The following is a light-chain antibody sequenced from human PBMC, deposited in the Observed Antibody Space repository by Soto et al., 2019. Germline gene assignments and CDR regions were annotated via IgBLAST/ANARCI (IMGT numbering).Light chain of an antibody. CDR2: LEGSGSY. J-gene: IGLJ1*01. V-gene: IGLV4-60*03. CDR1: SGHGSYI. CDR3: ETWDSNTRV. Sequence: QPVLTQSSSASASRGSSVKLTCALSSGHGSYIIAWHQQQPGKAPRYLMKLEGSGSYNKGSGVPDRFSGSSSGTDRYLTISNLQSEDEADYYCETWDSNTRVFGTGTKVTVL.